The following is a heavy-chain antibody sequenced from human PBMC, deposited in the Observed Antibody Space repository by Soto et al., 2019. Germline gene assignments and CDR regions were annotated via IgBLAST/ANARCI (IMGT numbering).Heavy chain of an antibody. Sequence: GGSLRLSCAASGFTFSSYWMHWVRQAPGKGLVWVSRINSDGSSTSYAASVKGRFTVSRDNAKNTLYLQMNSLRAEDTAVYYCDISVLAAAGTSHAFDIWGQGTMGTGSS. D-gene: IGHD6-13*01. CDR2: INSDGSST. CDR3: DISVLAAAGTSHAFDI. CDR1: GFTFSSYW. J-gene: IGHJ3*02. V-gene: IGHV3-74*01.